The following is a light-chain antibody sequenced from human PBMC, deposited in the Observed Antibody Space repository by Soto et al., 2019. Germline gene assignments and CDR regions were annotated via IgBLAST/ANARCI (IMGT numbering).Light chain of an antibody. Sequence: SYELTQPPSVSVSPGQTASITCSGAKLGVKYACWYQQKPGQSPVLVIYQDSKRPSGIPERFSGSNSGNTATLTISGTQAMDEDDYYCQAWDSSTVVFGGGTKLTVL. CDR2: QDS. CDR1: KLGVKY. CDR3: QAWDSSTVV. V-gene: IGLV3-1*01. J-gene: IGLJ2*01.